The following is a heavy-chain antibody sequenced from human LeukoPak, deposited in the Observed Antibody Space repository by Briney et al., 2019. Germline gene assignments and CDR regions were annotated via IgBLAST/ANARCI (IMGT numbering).Heavy chain of an antibody. Sequence: ASVKVSCKASGYTFTGYYMHWVRQAPGQGLEWMGRINPNSGGTNYAQKFQGRVTMTRDTSISTAYMELSRLRSDDTAVYYCAARGGFGELLSTYYYYYYYMDVWGKGTTVTVS. CDR1: GYTFTGYY. CDR2: INPNSGGT. D-gene: IGHD3-10*01. J-gene: IGHJ6*03. V-gene: IGHV1-2*06. CDR3: AARGGFGELLSTYYYYYYYMDV.